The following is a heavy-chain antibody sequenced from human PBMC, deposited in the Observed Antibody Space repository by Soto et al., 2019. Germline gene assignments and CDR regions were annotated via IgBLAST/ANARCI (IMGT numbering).Heavy chain of an antibody. CDR1: GLTLRMSG. J-gene: IGHJ4*02. CDR3: TSGPRTTSVGTVAC. D-gene: IGHD4-17*01. Sequence: PSRSLKLACAASGLTLRMSGMHWFRLVLGKGPEWVSRINDDGISTNYSDSVKGRFTISRENAKNTLYLPMNAWRVEDTGVYYLTSGPRTTSVGTVACWGQGTL. V-gene: IGHV3-74*01. CDR2: INDDGIST.